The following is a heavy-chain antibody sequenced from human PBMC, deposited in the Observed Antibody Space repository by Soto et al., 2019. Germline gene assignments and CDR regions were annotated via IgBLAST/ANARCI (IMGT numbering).Heavy chain of an antibody. D-gene: IGHD3-22*01. CDR3: ARDRGPSSGYYPYWFDP. CDR1: GGTFSSYA. CDR2: IIPIFGTA. J-gene: IGHJ5*02. V-gene: IGHV1-69*12. Sequence: QVQLVQSGAEVKKPGSSVKVSCKASGGTFSSYAISWVRQAPGQGLEWMGEIIPIFGTANYAQKFQGRATITADESTSTASMELSSLRSEDTAVYYCARDRGPSSGYYPYWFDPWGQGTLVTVSS.